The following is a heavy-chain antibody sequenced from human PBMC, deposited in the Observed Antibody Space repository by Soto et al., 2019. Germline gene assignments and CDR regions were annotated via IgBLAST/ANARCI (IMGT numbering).Heavy chain of an antibody. CDR3: IRGGSPYYYDY. Sequence: VLLMQSGAEVKKTGASVKVSCKASGYTLNTYGISWVRQAPGQGLEWMGWISAYNRNTNYAQKFQGRVTMTTDTSTSTAYMELRSLRSEDTAVYYCIRGGSPYYYDYWGQGTLVAVSS. V-gene: IGHV1-18*01. J-gene: IGHJ4*02. CDR2: ISAYNRNT. CDR1: GYTLNTYG.